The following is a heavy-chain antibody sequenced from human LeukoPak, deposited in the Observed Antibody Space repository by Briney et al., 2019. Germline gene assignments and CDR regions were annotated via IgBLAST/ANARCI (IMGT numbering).Heavy chain of an antibody. CDR1: GCTISSYY. Sequence: SETLSLTCTVSGCTISSYYWSWIRQPPGKELEWIGYIHYSGITNYNPSLKSRVTISLDTSNKQFSLKLISVTAADTAVYYCARGYSSTSGRPDYWGQGTLVTVSS. CDR2: IHYSGIT. J-gene: IGHJ4*02. CDR3: ARGYSSTSGRPDY. V-gene: IGHV4-59*08. D-gene: IGHD6-19*01.